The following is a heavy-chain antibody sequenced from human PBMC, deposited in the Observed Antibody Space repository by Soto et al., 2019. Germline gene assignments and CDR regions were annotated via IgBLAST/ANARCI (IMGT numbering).Heavy chain of an antibody. Sequence: GGSLRLSCAASGFTFDDYAMHWVRQAPGKGLEWVSGISWNSGSIGYADSVKGRFTISRDNAKNSLYLQMNSLRAEDTALYYCAKDVGYCSGGSCYSHTGYFDYWGQGTLVTVSS. V-gene: IGHV3-9*01. CDR3: AKDVGYCSGGSCYSHTGYFDY. CDR2: ISWNSGSI. CDR1: GFTFDDYA. D-gene: IGHD2-15*01. J-gene: IGHJ4*02.